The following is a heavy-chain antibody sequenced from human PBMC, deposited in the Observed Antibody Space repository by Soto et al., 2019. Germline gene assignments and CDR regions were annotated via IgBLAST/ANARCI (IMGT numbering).Heavy chain of an antibody. D-gene: IGHD3-22*01. Sequence: GSLLLSFAASGFTFSDYYMSWIRQAPGKGLEWVSYISSSGSTIYYADSVKSRFTISRDNAKNSLYLQMNSLRAEDTAVYYCARDFTYYYDSSGYSGYWGQGTLVTVSS. CDR3: ARDFTYYYDSSGYSGY. J-gene: IGHJ4*02. V-gene: IGHV3-11*01. CDR1: GFTFSDYY. CDR2: ISSSGSTI.